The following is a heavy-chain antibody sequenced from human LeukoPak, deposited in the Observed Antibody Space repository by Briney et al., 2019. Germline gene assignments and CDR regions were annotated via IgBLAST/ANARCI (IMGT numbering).Heavy chain of an antibody. CDR2: INHSGST. Sequence: PSETLSLTCAVYGGSFSGYYWSWIRQPPGKGLEWIGEINHSGSTYYNPSLKSRVTISVDTSKNQFSLKLSSVTAADTAVYYCARLFTGFDIWGQGTMVTVSS. J-gene: IGHJ3*02. D-gene: IGHD2-21*01. V-gene: IGHV4-34*01. CDR3: ARLFTGFDI. CDR1: GGSFSGYY.